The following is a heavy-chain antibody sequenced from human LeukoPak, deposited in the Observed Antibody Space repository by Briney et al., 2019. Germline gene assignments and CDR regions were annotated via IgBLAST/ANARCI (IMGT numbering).Heavy chain of an antibody. Sequence: PVGSLRLSCAASGFSFSSYEMNWVRQTPGKGLEWLSYISDSGSTIYYAHSVKARFTISRDNAKNSLYLQMNSLRAEDTAVYYCARNLDFDSSGYPFDYWGQGTLVSVSS. CDR2: ISDSGSTI. V-gene: IGHV3-48*03. J-gene: IGHJ4*02. D-gene: IGHD3-22*01. CDR3: ARNLDFDSSGYPFDY. CDR1: GFSFSSYE.